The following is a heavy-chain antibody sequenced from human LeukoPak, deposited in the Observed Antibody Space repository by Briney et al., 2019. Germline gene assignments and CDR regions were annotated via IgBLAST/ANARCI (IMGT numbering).Heavy chain of an antibody. J-gene: IGHJ4*02. CDR3: VTGLGRTDHDY. Sequence: GGSLRLSCAASGFTFSSTWMSWVRQAPGKGLEWVGRIKRNIDGGTTDYAAPVNGRFTISRDDSKNTLYLQMNSLKTEDKAVYYCVTGLGRTDHDYWGQGTLVTVSS. V-gene: IGHV3-15*01. D-gene: IGHD1/OR15-1a*01. CDR2: IKRNIDGGTT. CDR1: GFTFSSTW.